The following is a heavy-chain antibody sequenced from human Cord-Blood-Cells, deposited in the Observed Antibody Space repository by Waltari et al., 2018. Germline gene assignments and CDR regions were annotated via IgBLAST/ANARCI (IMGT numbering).Heavy chain of an antibody. J-gene: IGHJ4*02. Sequence: SSKASAGTFSSYAISWVRQAPAQGLEWMGRIIPILGIANYAQKFQGRVTITADKSTSTAYMELSSLRSEDTAVYYCARGSEGHYYGSGSYDYWGQGTLVTVSS. CDR3: ARGSEGHYYGSGSYDY. D-gene: IGHD3-10*01. V-gene: IGHV1-69*04. CDR2: IIPILGIA. CDR1: AGTFSSYA.